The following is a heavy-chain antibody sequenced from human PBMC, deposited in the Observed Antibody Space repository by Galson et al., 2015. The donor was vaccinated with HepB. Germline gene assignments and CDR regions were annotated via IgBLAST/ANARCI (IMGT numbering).Heavy chain of an antibody. CDR3: ARQKAYGDYQPFDF. Sequence: QSGAEVKKPGASVKVSCKAFGYNLINFGISWVRQAPGQGPEWMGWISAYNANTDSGTYKGKTSYAQRFQDRLTMTPDTSTSTVYMELRNLRSDDSAIYYCARQKAYGDYQPFDFWGQGTLVTVSS. CDR1: GYNLINFG. J-gene: IGHJ4*02. V-gene: IGHV1-18*01. D-gene: IGHD4-17*01. CDR2: ISAYNANTDSGTYKGKT.